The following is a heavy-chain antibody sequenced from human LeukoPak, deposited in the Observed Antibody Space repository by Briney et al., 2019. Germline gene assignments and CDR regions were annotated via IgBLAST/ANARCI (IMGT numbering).Heavy chain of an antibody. D-gene: IGHD1-26*01. CDR3: ARDSVGASYFFDY. J-gene: IGHJ4*02. Sequence: GASVMVSCKASGYSFTTYYIHWVRQAPGQGLEWMGVMSPSGGSTSYAQKFQGRVTMTRDTSTSTVYMELSSLRSEDTALYYCARDSVGASYFFDYWGQGTLVTVSS. CDR1: GYSFTTYY. V-gene: IGHV1-46*01. CDR2: MSPSGGST.